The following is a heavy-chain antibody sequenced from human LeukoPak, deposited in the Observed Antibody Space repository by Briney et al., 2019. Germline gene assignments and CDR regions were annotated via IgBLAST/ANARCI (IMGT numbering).Heavy chain of an antibody. V-gene: IGHV1-69*05. CDR2: IIPIFGTA. Sequence: SVKVSCKASGGTFSSYAISWVRQAPGQGLEWMGGIIPIFGTANYAQKFQGRVTISTDESTSTAYMELSSLRSEDTAVYYCARDNYAGANWFDPWGQGTLVTVSS. CDR1: GGTFSSYA. D-gene: IGHD1-7*01. J-gene: IGHJ5*02. CDR3: ARDNYAGANWFDP.